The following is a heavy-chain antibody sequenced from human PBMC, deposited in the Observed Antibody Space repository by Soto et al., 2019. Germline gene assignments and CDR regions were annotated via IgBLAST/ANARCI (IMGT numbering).Heavy chain of an antibody. D-gene: IGHD4-17*01. Sequence: QVQLVDSGGGVVQPGTSLRLSCAASGFTFRNYGMHWVRQAPGKGLEWVALVWYDGTNKYYTDSVKGRFTISRDNSKNTLYLQMNGLRVEDTAVYYCARDGTNYGDYLDSWGQGTLVTVSS. CDR2: VWYDGTNK. CDR1: GFTFRNYG. J-gene: IGHJ4*02. V-gene: IGHV3-33*01. CDR3: ARDGTNYGDYLDS.